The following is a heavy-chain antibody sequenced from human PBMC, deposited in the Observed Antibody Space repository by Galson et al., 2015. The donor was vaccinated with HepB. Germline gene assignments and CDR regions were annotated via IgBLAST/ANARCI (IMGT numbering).Heavy chain of an antibody. Sequence: SCKASGYTFTSYAMHWVRQAPGQRLEWMGWINAGNGNTKYSQKFQGRVTITRDTSASTAYMELSSLRSEDTAVYYCARGVGPPVWGHFDYWGQGTLVTVSS. D-gene: IGHD3-16*01. CDR2: INAGNGNT. V-gene: IGHV1-3*01. CDR3: ARGVGPPVWGHFDY. CDR1: GYTFTSYA. J-gene: IGHJ4*02.